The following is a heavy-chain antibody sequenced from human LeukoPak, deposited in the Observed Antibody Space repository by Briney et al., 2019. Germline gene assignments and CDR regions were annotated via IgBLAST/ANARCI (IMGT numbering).Heavy chain of an antibody. CDR3: ARGLYYYDSSGYYY. D-gene: IGHD3-22*01. J-gene: IGHJ4*02. CDR2: IYHSGST. V-gene: IGHV4-38-2*02. CDR1: GYSISSGYY. Sequence: PSETLSLTCTVSGYSISSGYYWGWIRPPPGKRLEWIGSIYHSGSTYYNPSLKSRVTISVDTSKNQFSLKLRSVTAADTAVYYCARGLYYYDSSGYYYWGQGTLVTVSS.